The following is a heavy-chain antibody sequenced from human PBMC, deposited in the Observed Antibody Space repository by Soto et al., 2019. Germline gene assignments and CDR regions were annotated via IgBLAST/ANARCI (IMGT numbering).Heavy chain of an antibody. J-gene: IGHJ6*02. Sequence: QVQLVESGGGVVQPGRSLRLSCAASGFTFSSYGMHWVRQAPGKGLEWVAVIWYDGSYKYYADSVKGRFTISRDNSKNTLYLQMNSLRAEDTAVYYCARNSGLLWFGELPYGMDVWGQGTTVTVSS. D-gene: IGHD3-10*01. CDR3: ARNSGLLWFGELPYGMDV. CDR1: GFTFSSYG. CDR2: IWYDGSYK. V-gene: IGHV3-33*01.